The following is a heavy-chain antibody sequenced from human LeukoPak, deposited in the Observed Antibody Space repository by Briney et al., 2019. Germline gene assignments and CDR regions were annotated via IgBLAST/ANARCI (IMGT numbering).Heavy chain of an antibody. CDR1: GFNFSSYA. CDR2: ISGSGAVT. D-gene: IGHD2-15*01. V-gene: IGHV3-23*01. CDR3: AKDTDIVVVVAATTFDP. Sequence: PGGSLRLSCGASGFNFSSYAMSWVRQAPGKGLEWVSSISGSGAVTYYADSVKGRFTISRDNSKNTLYLQMNSLRAEDTAVYYCAKDTDIVVVVAATTFDPWGQGTLVTVSS. J-gene: IGHJ5*02.